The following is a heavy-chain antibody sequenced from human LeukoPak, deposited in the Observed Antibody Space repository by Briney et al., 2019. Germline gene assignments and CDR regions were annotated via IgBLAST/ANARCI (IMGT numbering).Heavy chain of an antibody. Sequence: GWALTLSCPDSGSTRINYGMSGVRQARGKGRAGVAGSSDSGGRTNYVDCVKGRFTNHRHNPKNTLYLQMNSLRADDTAVYFCAKRVVVIRVILVGFHKEAYYFDSWGQGALVTVSS. D-gene: IGHD3-22*01. CDR3: AKRVVVIRVILVGFHKEAYYFDS. CDR1: GSTRINYG. J-gene: IGHJ4*02. V-gene: IGHV3-23*01. CDR2: SSDSGGRT.